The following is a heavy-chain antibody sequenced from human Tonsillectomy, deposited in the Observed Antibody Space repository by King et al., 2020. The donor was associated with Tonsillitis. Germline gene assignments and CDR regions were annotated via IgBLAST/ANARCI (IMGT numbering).Heavy chain of an antibody. CDR2: IWYDGSNK. J-gene: IGHJ6*02. D-gene: IGHD5-18*01. CDR3: ARSRSEYSYCLYSPWFSMGV. Sequence: QLVQSGGGVVQPGRSLRLSCAASGFTFSSYGMHWVRQAPGKGLEWVAVIWYDGSNKYYADSVKGRFTISRDNSKNTLYLQMNSLRAEDTAVYYCARSRSEYSYCLYSPWFSMGVWGQGTTVTVSS. CDR1: GFTFSSYG. V-gene: IGHV3-33*01.